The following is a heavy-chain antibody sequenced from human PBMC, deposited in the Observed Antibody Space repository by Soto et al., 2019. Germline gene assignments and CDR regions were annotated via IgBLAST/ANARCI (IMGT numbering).Heavy chain of an antibody. CDR1: GFTFSSYA. CDR2: ISGSGGST. V-gene: IGHV3-23*01. J-gene: IGHJ4*02. CDR3: AKAPTYYYDSSGYYFDY. Sequence: GGSLRLSCAASGFTFSSYAMSLVSQAPGKGLEWVSAISGSGGSTYYADSVKGRFTISRDNSKNTLYLQMNSLRAEDTAVYYCAKAPTYYYDSSGYYFDYWGQGTLVTVSS. D-gene: IGHD3-22*01.